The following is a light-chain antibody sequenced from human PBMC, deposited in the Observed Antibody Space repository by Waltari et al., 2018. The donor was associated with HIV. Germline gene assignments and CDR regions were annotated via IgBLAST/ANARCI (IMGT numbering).Light chain of an antibody. CDR2: EVS. CDR3: SSDTRSNTWV. J-gene: IGLJ3*02. Sequence: SALTQPASVSGSPGQSITISCTGPITDFGGYNYVSWYQHHPDEAPNVIIYEVSNRPSGVDNRVSSTKSGNTASRTISGIQDEEEADYYCSSDTRSNTWVFGGGTKLTVL. CDR1: ITDFGGYNY. V-gene: IGLV2-14*01.